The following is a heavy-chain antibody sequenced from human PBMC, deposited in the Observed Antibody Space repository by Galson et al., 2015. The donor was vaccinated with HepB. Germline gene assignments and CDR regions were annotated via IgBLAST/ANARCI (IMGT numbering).Heavy chain of an antibody. J-gene: IGHJ4*02. D-gene: IGHD7-27*01. V-gene: IGHV3-30-3*01. Sequence: SLRLSCAASGFTFSSYAMHWVRQAPGKGLEWVAVILADGSNKYYADSVKGRFTISRDNSKNTLYLQMNSLRDADTAVYSCASHHIWGSGDYWGQGTLVTVSS. CDR1: GFTFSSYA. CDR2: ILADGSNK. CDR3: ASHHIWGSGDY.